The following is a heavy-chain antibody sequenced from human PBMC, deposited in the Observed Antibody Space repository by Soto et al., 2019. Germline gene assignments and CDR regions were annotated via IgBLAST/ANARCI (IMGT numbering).Heavy chain of an antibody. D-gene: IGHD2-21*02. CDR1: GFTFSSYS. CDR3: AREALYCGGDCYTPDY. J-gene: IGHJ4*02. CDR2: ISSSSSYI. V-gene: IGHV3-21*01. Sequence: EVQLVESGGGLVKPGGSLRLSCAASGFTFSSYSMNWVRQAPGKGLEWVSSISSSSSYIYYADSVKGRFTISRDNAKNSLYLPMDSLRAEDTAVYYCAREALYCGGDCYTPDYWGQGTLVTVSS.